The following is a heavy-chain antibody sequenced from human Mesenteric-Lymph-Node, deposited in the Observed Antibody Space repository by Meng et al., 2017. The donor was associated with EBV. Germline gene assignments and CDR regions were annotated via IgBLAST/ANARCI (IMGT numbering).Heavy chain of an antibody. CDR1: GDSISGGGDY. CDR2: ISYSGNT. V-gene: IGHV4-30-4*01. CDR3: ARALYSGYDYFD. D-gene: IGHD5-12*01. Sequence: EAGHGLVKPSQTLSLTCGVSGDSISGGGDYCSLSRQPPGKGLEWIGYISYSGNTYYNTSLKSRLTISLDTSKNQFSLKLKSVTAADTAVYYCARALYSGYDYFDWGQGTLATVSS. J-gene: IGHJ1*01.